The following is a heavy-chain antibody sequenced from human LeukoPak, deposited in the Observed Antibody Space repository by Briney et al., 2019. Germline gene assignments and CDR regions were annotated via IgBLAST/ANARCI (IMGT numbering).Heavy chain of an antibody. D-gene: IGHD2-2*01. CDR2: IIPIFGTA. V-gene: IGHV1-69*06. J-gene: IGHJ4*02. CDR1: VCTFSSYA. CDR3: ATGGGCSSTSCYAETFDY. Sequence: GASVKVSFKASVCTFSSYAISWVRQAPGQGLEWMGRIIPIFGTANYAQKFQGRVTITADKSTSTAYMELSSLRSEDTAVYYCATGGGCSSTSCYAETFDYWGQGTLVTVSS.